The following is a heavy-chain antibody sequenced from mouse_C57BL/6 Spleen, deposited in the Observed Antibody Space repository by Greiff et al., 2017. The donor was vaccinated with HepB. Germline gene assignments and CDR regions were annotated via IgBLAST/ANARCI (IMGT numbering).Heavy chain of an antibody. D-gene: IGHD2-4*01. CDR3: VRALYDYDGLAD. CDR1: GFTFNTYA. V-gene: IGHV10-3*01. CDR2: IRSKSSNYAT. J-gene: IGHJ3*01. Sequence: EVQLVESGGGLVQPKGSLKLSCAASGFTFNTYAMHWVRQAPGKGLEWVARIRSKSSNYATYYDDSVKDRFTISRDDSQSMLYLQMNNLKTEDTAMYYGVRALYDYDGLADWGQGTLVTVSA.